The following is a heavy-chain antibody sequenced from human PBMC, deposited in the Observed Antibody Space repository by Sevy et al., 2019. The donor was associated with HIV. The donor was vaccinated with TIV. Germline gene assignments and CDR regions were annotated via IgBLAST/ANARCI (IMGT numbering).Heavy chain of an antibody. J-gene: IGHJ3*02. CDR3: ARGGDLFGSAFDI. CDR2: IIPIFGTA. Sequence: SVKVSCKAPGGTFSSYAISWVRQAPGQGLEWMGGIIPIFGTANYAQKFQGRVTITADESTSTAYMELSSLRSEDTAVYYCARGGDLFGSAFDIWGQGTMVTVSS. D-gene: IGHD3-16*01. V-gene: IGHV1-69*13. CDR1: GGTFSSYA.